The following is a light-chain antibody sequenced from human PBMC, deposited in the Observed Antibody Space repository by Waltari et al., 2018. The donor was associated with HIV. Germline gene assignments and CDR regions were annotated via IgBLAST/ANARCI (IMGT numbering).Light chain of an antibody. J-gene: IGKJ1*01. CDR2: ATS. V-gene: IGKV1-9*01. Sequence: DIQLTQSPSSLPASVGDRVTITCRASQAISGYVAWYQQKPGKAPKLLIYATSILQGEVPLRFSGRGSGTEFTLTINSLQAEDVATYYCQQLRTFGPGTKVEVK. CDR3: QQLRT. CDR1: QAISGY.